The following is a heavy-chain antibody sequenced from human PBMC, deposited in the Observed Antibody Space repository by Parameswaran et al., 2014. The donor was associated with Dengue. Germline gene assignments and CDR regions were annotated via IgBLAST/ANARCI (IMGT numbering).Heavy chain of an antibody. D-gene: IGHD6-6*01. Sequence: WVRQAPGQGLEWMGWMNPNSGNTGYAQKFQGRVTMTRNTSISTAYMELSSLRSEDTAVYYCARARGGGIAARRWFDPWGQGTLVTSPQ. CDR2: MNPNSGNT. J-gene: IGHJ5*02. V-gene: IGHV1-8*01. CDR3: ARARGGGIAARRWFDP.